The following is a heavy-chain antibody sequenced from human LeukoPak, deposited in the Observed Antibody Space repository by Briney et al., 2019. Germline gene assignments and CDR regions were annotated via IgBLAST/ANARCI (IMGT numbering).Heavy chain of an antibody. J-gene: IGHJ6*02. CDR2: ISAYNGNT. CDR3: ARDIVVVPAANGRDYYYYGMDV. D-gene: IGHD2-2*01. Sequence: ASVKVSCKASGYTFTSYGISWVRQAPGQGLEWMGWISAYNGNTNYAQKLQGRVTMTTDTSTSTAYMELRSLRPDDTAVYYCARDIVVVPAANGRDYYYYGMDVWGQGTTVTVSS. V-gene: IGHV1-18*01. CDR1: GYTFTSYG.